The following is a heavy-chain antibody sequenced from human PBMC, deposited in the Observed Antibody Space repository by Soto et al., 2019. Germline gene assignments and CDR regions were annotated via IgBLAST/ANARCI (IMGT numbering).Heavy chain of an antibody. J-gene: IGHJ4*02. D-gene: IGHD5-12*01. CDR3: AKGRLGSGYDVDY. Sequence: EVQLLDSGGGLVQPGGSLRLSCAASGFTFSNYVMNWVRKAPGKGLDWVSAISASGGSTYYADSEKGRFTISRDNSKNAMYRQMRSLRAEDTAVYDWAKGRLGSGYDVDYWGQGTLVTVSS. CDR1: GFTFSNYV. CDR2: ISASGGST. V-gene: IGHV3-23*01.